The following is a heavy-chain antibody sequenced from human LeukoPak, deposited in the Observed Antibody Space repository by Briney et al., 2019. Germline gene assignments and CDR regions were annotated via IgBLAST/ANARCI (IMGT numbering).Heavy chain of an antibody. CDR1: GYAFTSYY. CDR3: ARRGYSSSWYPYFDY. D-gene: IGHD6-13*01. Sequence: ASVKVSCKASGYAFTSYYMHWVRQAPGQGLEWKGIINPSGGSTTYAQKFQGRVTVTMDTSTSTVYMELSSLRSEDTAMYYCARRGYSSSWYPYFDYWGQGTLVTVSS. V-gene: IGHV1-46*01. CDR2: INPSGGST. J-gene: IGHJ4*02.